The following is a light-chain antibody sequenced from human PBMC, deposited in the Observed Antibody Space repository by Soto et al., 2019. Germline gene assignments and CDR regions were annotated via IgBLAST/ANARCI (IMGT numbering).Light chain of an antibody. J-gene: IGKJ2*01. V-gene: IGKV1-33*01. CDR2: DAS. Sequence: DIQMTQSPSSLSASVGDRVTIACQASEDINNYLSWFQQKPGKAPKLLIYDASKLEAGVPSRFSASASGADFTFTISSLEGEDSATYFFQQYDDHTLTFGQGNNLEIK. CDR1: EDINNY. CDR3: QQYDDHTLT.